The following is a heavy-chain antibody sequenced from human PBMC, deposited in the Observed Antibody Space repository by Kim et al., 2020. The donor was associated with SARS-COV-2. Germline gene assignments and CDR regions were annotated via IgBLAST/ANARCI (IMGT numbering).Heavy chain of an antibody. V-gene: IGHV1-46*01. J-gene: IGHJ5*02. Sequence: FQGRVTMTRDTSTSTVYMELSSLRSEDTAVYYCARDLPAAVGLAFLFDPWGQGTLVTVSS. D-gene: IGHD6-13*01. CDR3: ARDLPAAVGLAFLFDP.